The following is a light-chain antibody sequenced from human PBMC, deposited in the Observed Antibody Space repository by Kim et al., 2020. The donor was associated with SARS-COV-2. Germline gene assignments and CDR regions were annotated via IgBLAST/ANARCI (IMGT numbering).Light chain of an antibody. CDR2: DNK. CDR3: QSYDSSLSGSRV. J-gene: IGLJ1*01. Sequence: VTISRTGSSSNIGAGYAVHWYQQLPGTAPKLLIYDNKNRPSGVPDRFSGSQSGTSASLAITGLQAEDEADYYCQSYDSSLSGSRVFGTGTKVTVL. CDR1: SSNIGAGYA. V-gene: IGLV1-40*01.